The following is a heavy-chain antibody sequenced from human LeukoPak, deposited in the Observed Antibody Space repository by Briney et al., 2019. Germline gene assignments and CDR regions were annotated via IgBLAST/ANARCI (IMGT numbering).Heavy chain of an antibody. CDR1: GFTFSDYA. Sequence: PGRSLRLSCAASGFTFSDYAMHWVRQAPGKGLEWLTVIFYDGSIQYYADSVKGRFTTSRDNSGSTLYLQMNSLRAEDTAVYYCATSPTGYYSHFDYWGQGTLVTVSS. V-gene: IGHV3-30*04. CDR3: ATSPTGYYSHFDY. CDR2: IFYDGSIQ. J-gene: IGHJ4*02. D-gene: IGHD3-9*01.